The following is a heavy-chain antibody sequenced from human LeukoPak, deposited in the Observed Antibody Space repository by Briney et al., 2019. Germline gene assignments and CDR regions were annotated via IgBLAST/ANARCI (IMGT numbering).Heavy chain of an antibody. Sequence: GGSLRLSCAASGFTFSSYAMHWVRQAPGKGLEWVAVISYDGSNKYYADSVKGRFTISRDNSKNTLYLQMNSLRAEDTAVYYCAKGASIAAAGTAFDYWGQGTLVTVSS. J-gene: IGHJ4*02. V-gene: IGHV3-30*04. D-gene: IGHD6-13*01. CDR1: GFTFSSYA. CDR2: ISYDGSNK. CDR3: AKGASIAAAGTAFDY.